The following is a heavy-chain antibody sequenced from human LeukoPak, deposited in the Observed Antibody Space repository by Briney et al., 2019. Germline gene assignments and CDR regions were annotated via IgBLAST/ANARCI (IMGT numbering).Heavy chain of an antibody. CDR1: GFTFSSYS. D-gene: IGHD1-14*01. CDR3: ARRDGHKPKPNPPRDYYYYYMDV. Sequence: GGSLRLSCAASGFTFSSYSMNWVRQAPGKGLEWVSYISSSSSTIYYADSVKGRFTISRDNAKNSLYLQMNSLRAEDTAVYYCARRDGHKPKPNPPRDYYYYYMDVWGKGTTVTVSS. CDR2: ISSSSSTI. V-gene: IGHV3-48*04. J-gene: IGHJ6*03.